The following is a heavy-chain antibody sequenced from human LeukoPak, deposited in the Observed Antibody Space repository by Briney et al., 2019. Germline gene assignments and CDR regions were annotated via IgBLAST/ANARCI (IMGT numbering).Heavy chain of an antibody. D-gene: IGHD6-13*01. Sequence: SVKVSCKASGGTFSNYAINWVRQAPGRGLEWMGRVIPILSIGNYAQKFQDRVTITADKSTRTAYMELSSLRSEDTAVYYCARDRSSSAAPSLTYWGQGTLVTVSS. J-gene: IGHJ4*02. CDR1: GGTFSNYA. CDR3: ARDRSSSAAPSLTY. V-gene: IGHV1-69*04. CDR2: VIPILSIG.